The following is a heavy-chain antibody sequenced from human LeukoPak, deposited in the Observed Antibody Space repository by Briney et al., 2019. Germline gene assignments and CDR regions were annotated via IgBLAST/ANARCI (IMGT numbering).Heavy chain of an antibody. CDR1: GFTFSSYS. D-gene: IGHD3-16*01. Sequence: GGSLRLSCAASGFTFSSYSLNWVRQAPGKGLEWVSYISASSGNIKYADSVKGRFTISRGNAKNSLYLQMNSLRAEDTAVYYCARDYLWAFDFWGQGTMVTVSS. J-gene: IGHJ3*01. CDR3: ARDYLWAFDF. CDR2: ISASSGNI. V-gene: IGHV3-48*01.